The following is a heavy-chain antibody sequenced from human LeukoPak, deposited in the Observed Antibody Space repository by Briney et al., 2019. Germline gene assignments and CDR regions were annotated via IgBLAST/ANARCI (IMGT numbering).Heavy chain of an antibody. J-gene: IGHJ3*02. D-gene: IGHD3-22*01. CDR2: IDSSSSYI. CDR1: GFTFSSYS. Sequence: PGGSLRLSCAASGFTFSSYSMNWVRQAPGKGLEWVSSIDSSSSYIYYADSVKGRFTISRDNAKNSLYLQMNSLRAEDTAVYYCARDNYYDSSGYYSEAAFDIWGQGTMVTVSS. V-gene: IGHV3-21*01. CDR3: ARDNYYDSSGYYSEAAFDI.